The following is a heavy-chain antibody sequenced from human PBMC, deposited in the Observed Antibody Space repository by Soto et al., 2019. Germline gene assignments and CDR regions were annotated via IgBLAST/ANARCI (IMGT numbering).Heavy chain of an antibody. CDR3: AKDRELGMVRGPSPRLDY. Sequence: QVQLVESGGGVVQPGRSLRLSCAASGFTFSSYGMHWVRQAPGKGLEWVAVISYDGSNKYYADSVKGRFTISRDNSKNKLDLQMNSLRAEDTAVYYCAKDRELGMVRGPSPRLDYWVQGTMVTVSS. V-gene: IGHV3-30*18. CDR1: GFTFSSYG. CDR2: ISYDGSNK. D-gene: IGHD3-10*01. J-gene: IGHJ4*02.